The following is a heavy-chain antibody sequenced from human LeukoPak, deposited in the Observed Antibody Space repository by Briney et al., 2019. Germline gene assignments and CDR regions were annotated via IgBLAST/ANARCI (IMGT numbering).Heavy chain of an antibody. CDR2: IRGSGDST. J-gene: IGHJ4*02. Sequence: GGSLRLSCAASGFTFSTYAMYWVRQAPGKGLEWVSAIRGSGDSTYYADSVKGRFIISRDNSKNTLYLQMNSLRAEDTAAYYCAKAPGHDFWSGYFHFDYWGQGTLVTVSS. V-gene: IGHV3-23*01. CDR1: GFTFSTYA. D-gene: IGHD3-3*01. CDR3: AKAPGHDFWSGYFHFDY.